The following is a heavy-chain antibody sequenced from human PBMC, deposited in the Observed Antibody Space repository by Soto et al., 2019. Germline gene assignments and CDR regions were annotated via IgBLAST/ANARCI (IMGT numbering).Heavy chain of an antibody. CDR2: IYYSGST. D-gene: IGHD2-15*01. J-gene: IGHJ4*02. CDR3: AGAEAGYCRGGSRYPPFDY. CDR1: GGSISSGGYY. Sequence: QVQLQESGPGLVKPSQTLSLTCTVSGGSISSGGYYWSWIRQHPGKGLEWIGYIYYSGSTYYNPSPKKRVTITVDTSKDQFSLKLSSVTAGDTAVYYCAGAEAGYCRGGSRYPPFDYRGQGTLVTVSS. V-gene: IGHV4-31*03.